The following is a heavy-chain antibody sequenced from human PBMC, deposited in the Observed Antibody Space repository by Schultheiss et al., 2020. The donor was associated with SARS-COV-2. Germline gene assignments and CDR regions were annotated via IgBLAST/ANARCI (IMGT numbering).Heavy chain of an antibody. Sequence: GGSLRLSCAASGFSFSTYAMTWVRQAPGKGLEWVAVIYYDGKNKNADSVKGRFTISRDNSRNTLYLQMNSLRAEDTAVYYCARDLNWIVFDYWGQGSLVTVSS. V-gene: IGHV3-30*03. D-gene: IGHD1-20*01. CDR1: GFSFSTYA. J-gene: IGHJ4*02. CDR2: IYYDGKNK. CDR3: ARDLNWIVFDY.